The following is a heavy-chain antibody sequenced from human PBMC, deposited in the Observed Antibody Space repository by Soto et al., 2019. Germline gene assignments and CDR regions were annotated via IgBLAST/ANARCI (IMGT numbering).Heavy chain of an antibody. D-gene: IGHD3-3*01. CDR3: ARECYDFWSGYYGDAFDI. Sequence: QVQLVQSGAEVKKPGASVKVSCKASGYTFTSYGISWVRQAPGQVLEWMGWISAYNGNTNYAQKLQGRVTMTTDTSTSTAYMELRSLRSDDTAVYYCARECYDFWSGYYGDAFDIWGQGTMVTVSS. CDR2: ISAYNGNT. J-gene: IGHJ3*02. CDR1: GYTFTSYG. V-gene: IGHV1-18*01.